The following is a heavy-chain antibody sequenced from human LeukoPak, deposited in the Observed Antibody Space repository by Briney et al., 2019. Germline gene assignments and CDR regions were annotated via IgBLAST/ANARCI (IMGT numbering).Heavy chain of an antibody. Sequence: ASVKVSCKVSGYTFTDYYMHWVQQAPGKGLEWMGLVDPEDGETIYAERFQGRVTITADTSTDTAYTELSSLRSEDTAVYYCASEGGYCSSTSCYSGYWGQGTLVTVSS. D-gene: IGHD2-2*02. V-gene: IGHV1-69-2*01. CDR3: ASEGGYCSSTSCYSGY. CDR2: VDPEDGET. J-gene: IGHJ4*02. CDR1: GYTFTDYY.